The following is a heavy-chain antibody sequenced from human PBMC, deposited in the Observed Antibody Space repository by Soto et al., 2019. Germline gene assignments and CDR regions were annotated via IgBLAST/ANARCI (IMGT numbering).Heavy chain of an antibody. D-gene: IGHD3-3*01. CDR1: GGSISDYY. Sequence: SETLSLTCTVSGGSISDYYGSWIRQPPGKGLEWIGYIYYSGSTNYNPSLKSRVTISVDTSKNQFSLKLRSVTAADTAVYYCARGNDFWSGYNRPSFEYWGQGALVTVSS. V-gene: IGHV4-59*01. CDR2: IYYSGST. CDR3: ARGNDFWSGYNRPSFEY. J-gene: IGHJ4*02.